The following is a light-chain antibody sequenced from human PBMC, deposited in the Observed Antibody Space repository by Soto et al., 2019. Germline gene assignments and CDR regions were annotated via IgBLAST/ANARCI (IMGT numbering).Light chain of an antibody. CDR3: QNYNSFSRYT. CDR1: QSINTW. J-gene: IGKJ2*01. Sequence: DIQMTQSPSTLSASVGDRVTITCRASQSINTWLAWYQQKPGKAPKLLIYDASSLESGVPSRFSGGGSATEFTLTIDRLQPDEFATYYCQNYNSFSRYTCGQGTKLEIK. V-gene: IGKV1-5*01. CDR2: DAS.